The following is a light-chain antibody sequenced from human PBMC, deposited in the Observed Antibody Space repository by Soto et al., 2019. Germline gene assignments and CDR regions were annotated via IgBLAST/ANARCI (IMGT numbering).Light chain of an antibody. CDR2: LTS. Sequence: DIVMTQSPLSLPVTPGEPASISCRSSQSLLHSNGYKYLNWYLQKPGQSPLLLIYLTSTRASGVPDRFSGSVSGTDFTLKISKVEADDVRVYYCMQALQSPFTFGPGTKVYIK. CDR1: QSLLHSNGYKY. J-gene: IGKJ3*01. CDR3: MQALQSPFT. V-gene: IGKV2-28*01.